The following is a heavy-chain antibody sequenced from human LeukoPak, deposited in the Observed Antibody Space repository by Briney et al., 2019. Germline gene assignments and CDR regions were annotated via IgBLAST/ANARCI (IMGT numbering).Heavy chain of an antibody. CDR1: GGSVSSGSDY. CDR2: IYNSGST. CDR3: ARAGDSSGYDDPFDY. D-gene: IGHD3-22*01. Sequence: PSETLSLTCTVSGGSVSSGSDYWSWIRQPPGKGLEWIGYIYNSGSTNYNPSLKSRITISVDMSKNQFSLKLSSVTAADTAVYYCARAGDSSGYDDPFDYWGQGTLVTVSS. J-gene: IGHJ4*02. V-gene: IGHV4-61*01.